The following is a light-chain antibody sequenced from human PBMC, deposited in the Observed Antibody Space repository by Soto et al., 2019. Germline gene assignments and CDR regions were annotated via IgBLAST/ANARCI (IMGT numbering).Light chain of an antibody. J-gene: IGLJ2*01. Sequence: QSALAQPASVSASLGQSITISCTGTSSDIGGSDYVSWYQQHPGKAPKLLIYEVTYRPSGVSNRFSASKSGNTASLTISGLQAEDEADYYCNSYTSSSTLVFGGGTKLTVL. CDR1: SSDIGGSDY. CDR3: NSYTSSSTLV. CDR2: EVT. V-gene: IGLV2-14*01.